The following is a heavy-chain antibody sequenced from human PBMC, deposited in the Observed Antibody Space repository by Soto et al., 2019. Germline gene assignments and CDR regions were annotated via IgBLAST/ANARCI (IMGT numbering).Heavy chain of an antibody. Sequence: GGSLRLSCAASGFTFSDYYMSWIRQAPGKGLEWVSYITGSDGTIYYAASVKGRFTISRDNAKNSLFLQMNSLTGEDTAVYYCARGAYDSGWYWFDPWGQGTLVTFSS. CDR2: ITGSDGTI. CDR3: ARGAYDSGWYWFDP. V-gene: IGHV3-11*01. D-gene: IGHD6-19*01. CDR1: GFTFSDYY. J-gene: IGHJ5*02.